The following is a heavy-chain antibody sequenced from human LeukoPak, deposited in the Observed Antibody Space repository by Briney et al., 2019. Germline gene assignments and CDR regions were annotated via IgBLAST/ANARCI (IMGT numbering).Heavy chain of an antibody. CDR1: GFTFSSYS. D-gene: IGHD5-18*01. J-gene: IGHJ3*02. CDR2: ISSSSSYI. CDR3: ARRNTAMGDAFDI. V-gene: IGHV3-21*04. Sequence: GGSLRLSCAASGFTFSSYSMNWVRQAPGKGLEWVSSISSSSSYIYYADSVKGRFTISRDNAKNSLYLQMNSLRAEDTALYYCARRNTAMGDAFDIWGQGTMVTVSS.